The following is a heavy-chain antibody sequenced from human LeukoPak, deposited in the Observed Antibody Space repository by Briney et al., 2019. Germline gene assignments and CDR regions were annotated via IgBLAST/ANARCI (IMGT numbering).Heavy chain of an antibody. V-gene: IGHV1-2*02. CDR1: GYTFSAHH. CDR3: SGRYGPGPV. Sequence: GASVKVSCKASGYTFSAHHIHWERHAPGQHLEWMGWIIPDGRDTKYAEKFQGRMTLTVDTSITTAYMELHSLTSDDTAVYYCSGRYGPGPVWGQGTLITASS. CDR2: IIPDGRDT. J-gene: IGHJ4*02. D-gene: IGHD3-10*01.